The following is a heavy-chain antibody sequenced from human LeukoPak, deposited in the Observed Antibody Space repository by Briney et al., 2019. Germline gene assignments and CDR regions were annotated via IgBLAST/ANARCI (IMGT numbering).Heavy chain of an antibody. D-gene: IGHD6-19*01. CDR3: AKDREWLTYYFVY. V-gene: IGHV3-30*18. J-gene: IGHJ4*02. CDR2: ISYDGSNK. Sequence: GGSLRLSCAASGFTFSSYGMHWVRQAPGKGLEWVAVISYDGSNKYYADSVKGRFTISRDNSKNTLYLQMNSLRAEDTAVYYCAKDREWLTYYFVYWGQGTLVTVSS. CDR1: GFTFSSYG.